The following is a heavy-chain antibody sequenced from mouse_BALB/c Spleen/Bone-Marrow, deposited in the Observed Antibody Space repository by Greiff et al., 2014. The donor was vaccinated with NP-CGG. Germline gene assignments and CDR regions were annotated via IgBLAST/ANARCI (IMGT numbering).Heavy chain of an antibody. V-gene: IGHV5-12-1*01. J-gene: IGHJ2*01. CDR2: ISSGGGST. CDR3: AREVLRDYFDY. CDR1: GFAFSSYD. Sequence: DVQLVESGGGLAKPGGSLKLSCAASGFAFSSYDMSWVRQTPEKRLEWVAYISSGGGSTYYPDTVKGRFTISRDNAKNTLYLQMSSLKSEDTAMYYCAREVLRDYFDYWGQGTTLTVSS. D-gene: IGHD1-1*01.